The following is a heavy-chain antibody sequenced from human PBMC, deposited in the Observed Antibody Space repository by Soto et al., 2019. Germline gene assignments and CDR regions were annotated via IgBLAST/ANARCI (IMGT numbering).Heavy chain of an antibody. Sequence: QVQAVESGGGVVQPGGSLRLSCAGSGFTFSSYGIHWVRQAPGKGLEWMAVISYHGRNTDYADSVKGRFTISRDNSKNTLYLQMNSLRAEDTAVYYCAKDAGLPYHEVLTGFSYFDSCGQGTLVTVSS. J-gene: IGHJ4*02. D-gene: IGHD3-9*01. V-gene: IGHV3-30*18. CDR1: GFTFSSYG. CDR2: ISYHGRNT. CDR3: AKDAGLPYHEVLTGFSYFDS.